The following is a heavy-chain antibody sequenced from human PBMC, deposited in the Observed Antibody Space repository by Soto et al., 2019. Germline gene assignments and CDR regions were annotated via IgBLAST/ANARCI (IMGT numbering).Heavy chain of an antibody. CDR3: VKDTTSGTIFGVDSGAMDV. Sequence: EEQLVESGGGLVQPGRSLRLSCAASGFTFDDYALHWVRQYPGKGLEWVSGISWNGGGMGYADSVKGRFTISRDNANKFLDQQMNSLGPEATAFYFCVKDTTSGTIFGVDSGAMDVWGRGTTVTVSS. J-gene: IGHJ6*02. CDR2: ISWNGGGM. V-gene: IGHV3-9*01. CDR1: GFTFDDYA. D-gene: IGHD3-3*01.